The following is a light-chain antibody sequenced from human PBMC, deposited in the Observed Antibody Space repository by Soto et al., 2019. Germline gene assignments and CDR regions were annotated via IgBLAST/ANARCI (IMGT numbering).Light chain of an antibody. V-gene: IGLV2-14*01. CDR2: EVN. CDR3: SSFTTTYTWV. J-gene: IGLJ3*02. Sequence: QSARTQPASVSGSPGQSIAISCTGTSSDVGSYKYVSWFQQHPGKAPKLVIYEVNNRPSGVSNRFSGSKSGNTASLTISGLQAEDEADYYCSSFTTTYTWVFGGGTKLTVL. CDR1: SSDVGSYKY.